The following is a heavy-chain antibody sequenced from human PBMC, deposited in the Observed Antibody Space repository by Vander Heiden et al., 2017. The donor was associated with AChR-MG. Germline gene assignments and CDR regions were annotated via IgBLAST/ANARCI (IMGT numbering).Heavy chain of an antibody. CDR2: AQPKGST. D-gene: IGHD7-27*01. CDR1: GGPFTNHY. CDR3: SRGRDAYKVGNF. V-gene: IGHV4-34*01. J-gene: IGHJ4*02. Sequence: QVQLQQWGAGLLKPSETLSLTCAVFGGPFTNHYCTWIRQPPGKGLEWIWEAQPKGSTNYNPSLMGRVSISVDSSKSQISLSLSSVTAADTAVYFCSRGRDAYKVGNFWGQGILVTVSS.